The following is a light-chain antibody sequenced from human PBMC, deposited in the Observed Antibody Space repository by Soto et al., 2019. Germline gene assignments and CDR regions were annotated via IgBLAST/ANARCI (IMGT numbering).Light chain of an antibody. CDR3: HQYNVWPAT. V-gene: IGKV3-15*01. Sequence: EKVMTQSPATLTVSPGERATLSCRASQSVNNNLAWYQQIPGRAPRLLIYAVSTRPTGIPARFSGSGSETEFTLTISSLQSEDFGIYFCHQYNVWPATFGQGTRLEIK. CDR1: QSVNNN. J-gene: IGKJ5*01. CDR2: AVS.